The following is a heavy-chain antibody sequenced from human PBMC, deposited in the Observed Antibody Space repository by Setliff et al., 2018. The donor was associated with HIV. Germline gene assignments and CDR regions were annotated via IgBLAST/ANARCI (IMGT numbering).Heavy chain of an antibody. CDR3: ARTLPQYTNLFDY. J-gene: IGHJ4*02. CDR2: IKPNSGGT. CDR1: GYTFTDYY. Sequence: GASVKVSCKASGYTFTDYYMHWVRQAPGQGLEWMGWIKPNSGGTNYAQKFQGRVTMTRDTSISTAYMELSRLRSDDTAVYYCARTLPQYTNLFDYWGQGTLVTVSS. V-gene: IGHV1-2*02. D-gene: IGHD5-18*01.